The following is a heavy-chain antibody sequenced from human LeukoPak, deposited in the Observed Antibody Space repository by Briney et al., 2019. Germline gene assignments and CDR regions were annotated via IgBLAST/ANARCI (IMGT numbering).Heavy chain of an antibody. CDR3: AKDSKNYAIDY. Sequence: GGSLRLSCGASGFTFSSYGVHWVRQAPGKGLEWVAVISDDGRKKYYADSVKGRFTISRDNSKNTLYLRMNSLRAEDTAVYYCAKDSKNYAIDYWGQGTLVTVSS. J-gene: IGHJ4*02. D-gene: IGHD3-16*01. CDR1: GFTFSSYG. CDR2: ISDDGRKK. V-gene: IGHV3-30*18.